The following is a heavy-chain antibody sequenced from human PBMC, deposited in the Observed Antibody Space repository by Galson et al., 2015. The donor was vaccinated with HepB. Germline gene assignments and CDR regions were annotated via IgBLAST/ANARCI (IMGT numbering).Heavy chain of an antibody. V-gene: IGHV3-23*01. D-gene: IGHD1-1*01. CDR1: GFTFSNYA. CDR3: AKEEYNTGSYYFDS. CDR2: ILNDGTTY. J-gene: IGHJ4*02. Sequence: SLRLSCAASGFTFSNYAMTWVRQAPGKGLEWVSTILNDGTTYYYADSLKGRFTISRDISKSTLYLQVHSLRTEDTAVYYCAKEEYNTGSYYFDSWGRGTLVTVSS.